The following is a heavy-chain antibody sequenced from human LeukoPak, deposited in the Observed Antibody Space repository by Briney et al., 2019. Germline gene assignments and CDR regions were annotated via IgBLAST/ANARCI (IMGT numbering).Heavy chain of an antibody. V-gene: IGHV3-48*03. CDR1: GFTFSSYE. CDR3: ARGVALQYYFDS. D-gene: IGHD4-11*01. J-gene: IGHJ4*02. CDR2: ISSSGSTI. Sequence: GGSLRLSCAASGFTFSSYEMNWVRQAPGKGLEWGSYISSSGSTIYYADSVKGRFTISRDNAKNSLYLQMNSLRAEDTAVYYCARGVALQYYFDSWGQGTLVTVSS.